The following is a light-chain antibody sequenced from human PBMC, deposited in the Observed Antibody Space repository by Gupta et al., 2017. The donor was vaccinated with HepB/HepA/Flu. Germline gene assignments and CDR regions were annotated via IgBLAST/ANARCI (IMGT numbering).Light chain of an antibody. CDR2: DNG. J-gene: IGLJ1*01. Sequence: QSVLTQPPSVSAAPGQKVSISCSGSTSNIGNNYVSWYQQHPGTAPKLLIYDNGKRPSGIPERFSGSKSGTSATLGITGLQTGDEADYYCGTWDSSLSAGVFGTGTKVTVL. CDR3: GTWDSSLSAGV. V-gene: IGLV1-51*01. CDR1: TSNIGNNY.